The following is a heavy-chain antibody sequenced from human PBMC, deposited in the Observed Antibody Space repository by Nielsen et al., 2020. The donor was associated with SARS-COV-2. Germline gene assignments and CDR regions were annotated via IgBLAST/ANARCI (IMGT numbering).Heavy chain of an antibody. J-gene: IGHJ6*02. CDR2: IYPDDSDT. V-gene: IGHV5-51*01. CDR3: ARPASYGDYVDGMDV. Sequence: KVSCKASGYTFSTYWIAWVRQMPGKGLEWMGIIYPDDSDTRYSPSFQGQVTISADKSISTAYLQWSSLKASDTAMYYCARPASYGDYVDGMDVWGQGTTVTVSS. D-gene: IGHD4-17*01. CDR1: GYTFSTYW.